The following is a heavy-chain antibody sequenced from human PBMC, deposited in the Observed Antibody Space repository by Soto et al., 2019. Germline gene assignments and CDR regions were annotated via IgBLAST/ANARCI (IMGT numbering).Heavy chain of an antibody. CDR1: IGSISSYY. J-gene: IGHJ3*02. Sequence: SETLSLTCTVSIGSISSYYWSWIRQPPGKGLEWIGYIYYSGSTNYNPSLKSRVTISVDTSKNQFSLKLSSVTAADTAVYYCERQYGDYVRGAFDILGQGTMVTVS. V-gene: IGHV4-59*01. CDR2: IYYSGST. D-gene: IGHD4-17*01. CDR3: ERQYGDYVRGAFDI.